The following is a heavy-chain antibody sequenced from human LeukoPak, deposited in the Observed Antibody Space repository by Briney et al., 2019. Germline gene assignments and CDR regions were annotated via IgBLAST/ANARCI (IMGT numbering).Heavy chain of an antibody. V-gene: IGHV4-59*03. D-gene: IGHD3-10*01. CDR1: GASISNYY. CDR2: VYYTGST. CDR3: AGTSRHFYNSGGNSIPWPDGMDV. J-gene: IGHJ6*02. Sequence: PSETLSLTCTVSGASISNYYWTWMRQAPGKGLEWIGYVYYTGSTNYNPSLKSRVTISLDTSKNQFFLKLSAVTAADTAVYYCAGTSRHFYNSGGNSIPWPDGMDVWGQGTTVTVSS.